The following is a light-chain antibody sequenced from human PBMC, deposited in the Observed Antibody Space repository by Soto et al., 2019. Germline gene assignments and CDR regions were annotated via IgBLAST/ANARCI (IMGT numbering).Light chain of an antibody. CDR1: HSISDY. J-gene: IGKJ3*01. V-gene: IGKV1-39*01. CDR3: QQSYNAPFT. Sequence: DIQMTQFPSSLSASVGDRVTITCRASHSISDYLNWYQKKPGKAPKLLIYGTSYLQSEVPSRFSGRGSGTDFTLTISSLQLEDFATYFCQQSYNAPFTFGPGTKVSIK. CDR2: GTS.